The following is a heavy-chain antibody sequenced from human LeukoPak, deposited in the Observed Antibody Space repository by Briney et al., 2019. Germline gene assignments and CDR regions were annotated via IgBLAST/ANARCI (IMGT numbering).Heavy chain of an antibody. CDR1: GFTFSSYA. D-gene: IGHD6-13*01. V-gene: IGHV3-23*01. J-gene: IGHJ6*02. CDR3: AKVGMTSSNPGGDYGMDV. CDR2: ISGSGGST. Sequence: GGSLRLSCAASGFTFSSYAMSWVRQAPGKGLEWVSAISGSGGSTYYADSVKGRFTISRDNSKNTLYLHMHSLRAEDMVVYYCAKVGMTSSNPGGDYGMDVWGQGTTVTVSS.